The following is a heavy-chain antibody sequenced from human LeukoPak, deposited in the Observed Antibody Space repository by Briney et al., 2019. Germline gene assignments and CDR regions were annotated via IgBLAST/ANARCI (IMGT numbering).Heavy chain of an antibody. J-gene: IGHJ6*02. D-gene: IGHD6-13*01. CDR1: GGSFSGYY. Sequence: SETQSLTCAVCGGSFSGYYWSWIRQPPGKGLEWIGEINHSGSTNYNPSLKSRVTISVDTSKNQFSLKLSSVTAADTAVYYCARGRYSSSWYGRPPYYGKYVWGQGTTVTVSS. CDR2: INHSGST. V-gene: IGHV4-34*01. CDR3: ARGRYSSSWYGRPPYYGKYV.